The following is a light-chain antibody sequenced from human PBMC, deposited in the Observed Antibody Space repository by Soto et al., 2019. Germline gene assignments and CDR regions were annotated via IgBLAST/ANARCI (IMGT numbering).Light chain of an antibody. V-gene: IGKV1-33*01. CDR2: DAS. Sequence: DIRMTQSPSSLSASVGDRVTITCQASQDISNYLNWYQQKPGKAPKLLIYDASNLEAGVPSRFSGSGSGTYFIFTINSLQPEDIATYYCQQYENLPITFGQGTRLEIK. CDR1: QDISNY. CDR3: QQYENLPIT. J-gene: IGKJ5*01.